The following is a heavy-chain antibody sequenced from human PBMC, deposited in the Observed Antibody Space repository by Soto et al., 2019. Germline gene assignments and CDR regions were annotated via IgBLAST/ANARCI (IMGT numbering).Heavy chain of an antibody. CDR1: GGSISRYY. Sequence: SETLSLTCTVSGGSISRYYWTWIRQPPGKGLECIGYIYYSGTTNYNPSLKSRVTISVDTSENQFSLKLSSVTVADTAVYYCARFSYFDSRGYCYPIFDYWGQGTLVTVSS. D-gene: IGHD3-22*01. CDR3: ARFSYFDSRGYCYPIFDY. J-gene: IGHJ4*02. V-gene: IGHV4-59*01. CDR2: IYYSGTT.